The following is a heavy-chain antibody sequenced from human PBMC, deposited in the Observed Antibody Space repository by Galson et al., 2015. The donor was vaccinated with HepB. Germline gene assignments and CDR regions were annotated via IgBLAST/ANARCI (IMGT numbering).Heavy chain of an antibody. V-gene: IGHV3-30*04. J-gene: IGHJ3*02. Sequence: LRLSCAASGFTFSSYAMHWVRQAPGKGLEWVAVISYDGSNKYYADSVKGRFTISRDNSKNTLYLQMNSLRAEDTAVYYCARDSSYGGNSLNAFDIWGQGTMVTVSS. CDR1: GFTFSSYA. CDR2: ISYDGSNK. D-gene: IGHD4-23*01. CDR3: ARDSSYGGNSLNAFDI.